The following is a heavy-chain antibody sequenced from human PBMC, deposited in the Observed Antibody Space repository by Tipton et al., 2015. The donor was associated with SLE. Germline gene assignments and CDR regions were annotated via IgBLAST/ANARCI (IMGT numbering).Heavy chain of an antibody. V-gene: IGHV3-53*04. CDR1: GFTFSSYW. Sequence: SLRLSCAASGFTFSSYWMSWVRQAPGKGLEWVSVIYSGGSTYHADSVKGRFTISRHNSKNTLYLQMNSLRAEDTAVYYCARGASFAGNFDYWGQGTLVTVSS. J-gene: IGHJ4*02. CDR2: IYSGGST. CDR3: ARGASFAGNFDY.